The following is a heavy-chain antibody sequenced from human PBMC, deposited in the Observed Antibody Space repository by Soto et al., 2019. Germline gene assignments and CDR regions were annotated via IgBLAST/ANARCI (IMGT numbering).Heavy chain of an antibody. CDR1: GFTFSSYT. CDR2: ISSTTSYI. Sequence: GGSLRLSCVGSGFTFSSYTMNWVRQTPEKGLECVSSISSTTSYIYYADSVKGRFTISRDNSKNTLYLQMNSLRAEDTAMYYCARNPSTVDLASMKDWGRGTLVTVSS. D-gene: IGHD5-12*01. CDR3: ARNPSTVDLASMKD. V-gene: IGHV3-21*01. J-gene: IGHJ4*02.